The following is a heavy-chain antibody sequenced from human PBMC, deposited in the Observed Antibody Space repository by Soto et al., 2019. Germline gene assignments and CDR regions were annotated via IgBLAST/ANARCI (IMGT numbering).Heavy chain of an antibody. CDR1: GFTFTSSA. J-gene: IGHJ4*02. CDR2: IVVGSGNT. CDR3: AATTVIMITFGGVIVPNFDY. V-gene: IGHV1-58*02. D-gene: IGHD3-16*02. Sequence: GASVKVSCKASGFTFTSSAMQWVRQARGQRLEWIGWIVVGSGNTNYAQKFQERVTITRDMSTSTAYMELSSLRSEDTVVYYCAATTVIMITFGGVIVPNFDYWGQGTLVTVSS.